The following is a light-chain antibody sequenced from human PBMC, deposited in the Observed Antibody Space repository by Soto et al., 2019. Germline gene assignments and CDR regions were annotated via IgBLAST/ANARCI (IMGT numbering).Light chain of an antibody. CDR3: QPYNSYYPWT. V-gene: IGKV1-5*01. J-gene: IGKJ1*01. Sequence: DIQMTQSPSTLSASVGDRVTITCRASQSISSWLAWYQQKPGKAPKLLIYEASSLESGVPSRFSGSGSVTSFTLTITSLQTNHFATYYSQPYNSYYPWTFGKETKEET. CDR2: EAS. CDR1: QSISSW.